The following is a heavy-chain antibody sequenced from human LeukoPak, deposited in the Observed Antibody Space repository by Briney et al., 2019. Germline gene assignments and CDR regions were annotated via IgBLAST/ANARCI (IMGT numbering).Heavy chain of an antibody. CDR3: AKAAKYYFGSDTYYYFDY. CDR1: GFTFRDYY. D-gene: IGHD3-10*01. J-gene: IGHJ4*02. V-gene: IGHV3-11*01. Sequence: GGSLRLSCTASGFTFRDYYVTWIRQAPGKGLEWVSYIRSTGSSTAYADSVKGRFAISRDNAKNSLYLQMNGLRVEDTAVYYCAKAAKYYFGSDTYYYFDYWGQGILVTVSS. CDR2: IRSTGSST.